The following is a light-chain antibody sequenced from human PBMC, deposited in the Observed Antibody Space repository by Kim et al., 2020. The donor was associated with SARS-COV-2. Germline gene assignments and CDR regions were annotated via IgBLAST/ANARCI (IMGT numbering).Light chain of an antibody. CDR3: SSYTRSTIVI. CDR2: DVD. CDR1: SSDIGTYDY. J-gene: IGLJ2*01. V-gene: IGLV2-14*03. Sequence: GQSINISCSGSSSDIGTYDYVTWYYQHPGKAPKLIIYDVDKRPSGVSHRFSGSRSGNTASLSISGLQAEDEADYFCSSYTRSTIVIFGGGTKVTVL.